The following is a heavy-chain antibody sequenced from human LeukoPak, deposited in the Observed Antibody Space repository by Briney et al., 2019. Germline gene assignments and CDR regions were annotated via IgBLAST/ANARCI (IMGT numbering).Heavy chain of an antibody. CDR3: ARGYFQWIAVAGHYFDY. CDR2: INHSGST. CDR1: GGSFSGYQ. D-gene: IGHD6-19*01. Sequence: PSETLSLTCAVYGGSFSGYQWTWIRQPPGKGLEWIGEINHSGSTNYNPSLKSRVTISVDTSKNRFSLKLSSVTAADTAVYYCARGYFQWIAVAGHYFDYWGQGTLVTVSS. J-gene: IGHJ4*02. V-gene: IGHV4-34*01.